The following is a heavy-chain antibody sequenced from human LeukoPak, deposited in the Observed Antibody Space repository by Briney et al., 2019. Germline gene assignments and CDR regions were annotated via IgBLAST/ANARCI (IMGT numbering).Heavy chain of an antibody. D-gene: IGHD6-13*01. Sequence: ASVKVSCKASGYTFTSYDINWVRQATGQGLEWMGWMNPNSGNTGYAQKFQGRVTMTRNTSISTAYMELSSLRSEDTAVYYCANFYSSSWYSYFDSWGQGTLVTVSS. CDR1: GYTFTSYD. CDR2: MNPNSGNT. V-gene: IGHV1-8*01. J-gene: IGHJ4*02. CDR3: ANFYSSSWYSYFDS.